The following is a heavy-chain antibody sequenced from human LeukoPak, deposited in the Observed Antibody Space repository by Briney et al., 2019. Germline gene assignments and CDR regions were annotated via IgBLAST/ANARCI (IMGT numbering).Heavy chain of an antibody. Sequence: PSETLSLTCTVSGGSISSGSYYWSWIRQPAGKGLEWIGRIYTSGSTNYNPSLKSRVTISVDTSKNQFSLKLSSVTAADTAVYYCASDIAAAGTGWFDPWGQGTLVTVSS. CDR1: GGSISSGSYY. V-gene: IGHV4-61*02. J-gene: IGHJ5*02. CDR2: IYTSGST. D-gene: IGHD6-13*01. CDR3: ASDIAAAGTGWFDP.